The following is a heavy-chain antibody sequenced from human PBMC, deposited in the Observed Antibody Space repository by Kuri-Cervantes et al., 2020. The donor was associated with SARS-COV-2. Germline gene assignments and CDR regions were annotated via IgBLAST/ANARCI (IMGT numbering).Heavy chain of an antibody. J-gene: IGHJ4*02. Sequence: SETLSLTCTVSGGSISSGGYYWSWIRQPPGKGLEWIGYIHHGGSTYYNPSLKSRVTISVDRSKNQFSLKLSSVTAADTAVYYCARSFSSWYPDYWGQGTLVTVSS. D-gene: IGHD6-13*01. CDR3: ARSFSSWYPDY. CDR1: GGSISSGGYY. V-gene: IGHV4-30-2*01. CDR2: IHHGGST.